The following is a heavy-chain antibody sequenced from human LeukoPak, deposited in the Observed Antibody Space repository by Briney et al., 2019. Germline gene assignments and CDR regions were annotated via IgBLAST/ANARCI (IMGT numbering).Heavy chain of an antibody. Sequence: PSETLSLTCTVSGGSISSYYWSWIRQPPGKGLEWIGYIYYSGSTNYNPSLKSRVTISVDTSKNQFSLKLSSVTAADTAVYYCARTYSNAPYNWFDPWGQGTLVTVSS. J-gene: IGHJ5*02. V-gene: IGHV4-59*01. CDR1: GGSISSYY. D-gene: IGHD4-11*01. CDR2: IYYSGST. CDR3: ARTYSNAPYNWFDP.